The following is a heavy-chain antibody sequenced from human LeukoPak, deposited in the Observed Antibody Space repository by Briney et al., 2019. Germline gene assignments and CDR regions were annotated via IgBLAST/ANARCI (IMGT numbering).Heavy chain of an antibody. Sequence: GGSLRLSCAASGFAFGSYSMNWVRQAPGKGLEWVSGISWSSGIIGYADSVKGRFTISRDNAKNSLDLQMESLRAEDTAVYYCAKDTGSPADAITMEDNAFDIWGQGTMVTVSS. V-gene: IGHV3-9*01. D-gene: IGHD3-3*01. CDR3: AKDTGSPADAITMEDNAFDI. CDR2: ISWSSGII. J-gene: IGHJ3*02. CDR1: GFAFGSYS.